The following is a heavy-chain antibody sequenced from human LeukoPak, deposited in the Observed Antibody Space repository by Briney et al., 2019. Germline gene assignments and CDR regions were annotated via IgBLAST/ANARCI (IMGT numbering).Heavy chain of an antibody. CDR3: AKTVIIRGAPP. D-gene: IGHD3-10*01. CDR2: ISSSSSYT. V-gene: IGHV3-11*03. J-gene: IGHJ5*02. CDR1: RFTFSDYY. Sequence: GGSLRLSCTASRFTFSDYYMDWIRQAPGKGLEWISYISSSSSYTKYSDSVKGRFTISRDNAKNSLYLQMSGLRAEDTAVYYCAKTVIIRGAPPWGQGTLVIVS.